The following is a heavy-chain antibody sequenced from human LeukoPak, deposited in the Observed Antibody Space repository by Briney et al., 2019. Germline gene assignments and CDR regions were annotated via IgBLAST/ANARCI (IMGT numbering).Heavy chain of an antibody. D-gene: IGHD3-10*01. CDR3: AKANPTPRGVNFDY. CDR1: GFTFSRSA. V-gene: IGHV3-23*01. Sequence: GGSLRLSCAASGFTFSRSAASWVRQAPGKGLEWLSTINGGGGATYYADSVTGRFTISSDASQNTLYLQMNSLRTEDTAVYYCAKANPTPRGVNFDYWGQGTLVTVSS. J-gene: IGHJ4*02. CDR2: INGGGGAT.